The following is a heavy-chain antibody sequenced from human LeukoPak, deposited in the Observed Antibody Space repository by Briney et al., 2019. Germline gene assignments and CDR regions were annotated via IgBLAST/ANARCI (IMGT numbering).Heavy chain of an antibody. J-gene: IGHJ4*02. CDR3: ARDGARARYSSGWWYFDY. Sequence: ASVEVSCKASGYTFTSYYMHWVRQAPGQGLEWMGIISPSGGSTSYAQKLQGRVTMTTDTSTSTAYMELRSLRSDDTAVYYCARDGARARYSSGWWYFDYWGQGTLVTVSS. V-gene: IGHV1-46*01. D-gene: IGHD6-19*01. CDR1: GYTFTSYY. CDR2: ISPSGGST.